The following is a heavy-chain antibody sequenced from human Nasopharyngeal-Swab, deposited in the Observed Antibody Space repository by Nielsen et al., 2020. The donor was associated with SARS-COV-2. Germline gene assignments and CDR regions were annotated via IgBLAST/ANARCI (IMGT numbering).Heavy chain of an antibody. Sequence: GGSLRLSCAASGFTFSSYSMSWLRQAPGKGLEWVSTITGNGDTTYYADSVKGRFTISRDNSENTVYLQMNSLRVEDTAVYYCARDAPAHYGAFYWGRGTLVTVSS. V-gene: IGHV3-23*01. D-gene: IGHD4-17*01. CDR2: ITGNGDTT. J-gene: IGHJ4*02. CDR1: GFTFSSYS. CDR3: ARDAPAHYGAFY.